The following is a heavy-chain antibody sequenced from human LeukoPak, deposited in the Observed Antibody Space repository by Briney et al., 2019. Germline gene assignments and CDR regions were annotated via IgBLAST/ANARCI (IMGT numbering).Heavy chain of an antibody. CDR3: ARVTAYYDILTGWRAGYYYMDV. D-gene: IGHD3-9*01. V-gene: IGHV4-59*01. CDR1: GGSLSSYY. CDR2: IYYSGST. J-gene: IGHJ6*03. Sequence: SETLSLTCTVSGGSLSSYYWSWIRQPPGKGLEWIGYIYYSGSTNYNPSLKSRVTISVDTSKNKFSLKLSSVTAADTAVYYCARVTAYYDILTGWRAGYYYMDVWGKGTTVTVSS.